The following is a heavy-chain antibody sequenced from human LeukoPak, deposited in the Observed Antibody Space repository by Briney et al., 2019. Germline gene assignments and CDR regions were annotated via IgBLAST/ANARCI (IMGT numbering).Heavy chain of an antibody. CDR2: ISSSSSYI. Sequence: GGSLRLSCAASGFTFSSYSMNWVRQAPGKGLEWVSSISSSSSYIYYADSVKGRFTISRDNAKNSLYLQMNSLRAEDTAVYYCARDFFVDTAMVRGGWFDPWGQRTLVTVSS. J-gene: IGHJ5*02. CDR3: ARDFFVDTAMVRGGWFDP. CDR1: GFTFSSYS. V-gene: IGHV3-21*01. D-gene: IGHD5-18*01.